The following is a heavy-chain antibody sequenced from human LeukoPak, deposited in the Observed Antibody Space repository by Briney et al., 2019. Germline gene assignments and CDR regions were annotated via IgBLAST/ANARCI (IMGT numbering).Heavy chain of an antibody. CDR1: GGSISSGDYY. J-gene: IGHJ4*02. V-gene: IGHV4-61*08. Sequence: SETLSLTCTVSGGSISSGDYYWSWIRQPPGKGLEWIGYIYYSGSTNYNPSLKSRVTLSVDTSKNQFSLNLSSVTAADTAVYYCARDRGYGSSPRWYFDYWGQGTLVTVSS. CDR2: IYYSGST. D-gene: IGHD6-6*01. CDR3: ARDRGYGSSPRWYFDY.